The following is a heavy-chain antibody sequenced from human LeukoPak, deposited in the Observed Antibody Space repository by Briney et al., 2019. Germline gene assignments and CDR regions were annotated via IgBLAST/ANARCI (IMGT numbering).Heavy chain of an antibody. V-gene: IGHV1-69*05. Sequence: ASVKVSCKASGGTFSRYAISWVRQAPGQGLEWMGGIIPLFGTANYAQKFERRVTITTEETTNKAYKEMRSPGSEDKAVYYCGSRRVGAAGLNYYYCYDMDVWGKGTTVTVS. CDR1: GGTFSRYA. J-gene: IGHJ6*03. CDR2: IIPLFGTA. D-gene: IGHD6-13*01. CDR3: GSRRVGAAGLNYYYCYDMDV.